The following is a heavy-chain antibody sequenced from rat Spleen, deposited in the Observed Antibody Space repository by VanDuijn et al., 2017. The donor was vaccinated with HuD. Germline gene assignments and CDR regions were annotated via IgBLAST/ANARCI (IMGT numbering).Heavy chain of an antibody. V-gene: IGHV5-19*01. CDR1: GFTLSDYV. CDR3: ARQVLTRDYFDY. D-gene: IGHD1-3*01. Sequence: EVQLVESGGGLVQPGRSLKLSCAASGFTLSDYVMHWIRQAPTKGLEWVTSISPSGATTNYRDSVKGRFTISRDNAKSSLYLQMDSLRSEDTATYYCARQVLTRDYFDYWGQGVMVTVSS. J-gene: IGHJ2*01. CDR2: ISPSGATT.